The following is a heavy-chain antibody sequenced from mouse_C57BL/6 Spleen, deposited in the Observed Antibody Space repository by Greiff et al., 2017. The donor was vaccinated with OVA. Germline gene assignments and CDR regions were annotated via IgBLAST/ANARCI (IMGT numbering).Heavy chain of an antibody. CDR1: GYTFTSYW. Sequence: VQLQQPGAELVKPGASVKLSCKASGYTFTSYWMHWVKQRPGQGLEWIGMIHPNSGSTNYNEKFKSKATLTVDKSSSTAYMQLSSLTSEDSAVYYCARERTGDEGFAYWGQGTLVTVSA. D-gene: IGHD4-1*01. CDR2: IHPNSGST. J-gene: IGHJ3*01. V-gene: IGHV1-64*01. CDR3: ARERTGDEGFAY.